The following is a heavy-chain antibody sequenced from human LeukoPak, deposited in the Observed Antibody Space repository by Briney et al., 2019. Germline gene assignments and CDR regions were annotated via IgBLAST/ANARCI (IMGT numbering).Heavy chain of an antibody. D-gene: IGHD3-3*01. CDR3: AKCGTIFGVVIYLDY. CDR1: GFTFSSYA. CDR2: ISGSGGST. J-gene: IGHJ4*02. V-gene: IGHV3-23*01. Sequence: GGSLRLSCAASGFTFSSYAMSWGRQAPGKGLEWVSAISGSGGSTYYADSVKGRFTISRDNSKNTLYLQRNSLRAEDTAVYYCAKCGTIFGVVIYLDYWGQGTLVTVSS.